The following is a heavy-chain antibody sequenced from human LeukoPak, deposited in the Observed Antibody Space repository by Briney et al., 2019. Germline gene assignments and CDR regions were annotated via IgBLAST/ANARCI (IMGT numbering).Heavy chain of an antibody. J-gene: IGHJ5*02. CDR1: GFTVSSNY. V-gene: IGHV3-53*01. CDR2: IYSGGST. Sequence: GGSLRLSCAASGFTVSSNYMSWVRQAPGKGLEWVSVIYSGGSTYYADSVKGRFTISRDNSKNTLYLQMNSLRAEDTAVYYCARPGYSYGGGFDPWGQGTLVTVSS. CDR3: ARPGYSYGGGFDP. D-gene: IGHD5-18*01.